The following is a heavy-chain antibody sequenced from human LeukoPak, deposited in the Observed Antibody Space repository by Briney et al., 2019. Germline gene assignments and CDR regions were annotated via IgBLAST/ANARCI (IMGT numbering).Heavy chain of an antibody. D-gene: IGHD3-10*01. V-gene: IGHV3-15*01. J-gene: IGHJ6*03. CDR2: IKSKTDGGTT. Sequence: GGSLRLSCAASGLTFNKAWMGWVRQAPGKGLENIGRIKSKTDGGTTDYAAPVKGRFTISRDDSKNTLYLQMNSLRAEDTAVYYCAKQGITDYYGSGSYRALRTYYYYMDVWGKGTTVTISS. CDR3: AKQGITDYYGSGSYRALRTYYYYMDV. CDR1: GLTFNKAW.